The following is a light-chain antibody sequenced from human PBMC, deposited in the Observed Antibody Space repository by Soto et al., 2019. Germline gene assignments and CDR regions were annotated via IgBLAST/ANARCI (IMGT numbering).Light chain of an antibody. J-gene: IGKJ4*01. Sequence: AIQMAQSPSSLSASVGDRVTITCRASQGIGNDVGWFQQKPGKAPKLLIYAAATLQSGVPSRFSGSRSGTDFTLTISSLQPEEFATYYCLQDHNYPLTFGGYTKVEIK. CDR1: QGIGND. V-gene: IGKV1-6*02. CDR3: LQDHNYPLT. CDR2: AAA.